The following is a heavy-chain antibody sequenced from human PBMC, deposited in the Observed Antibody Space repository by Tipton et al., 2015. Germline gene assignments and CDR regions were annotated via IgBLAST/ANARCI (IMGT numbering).Heavy chain of an antibody. J-gene: IGHJ4*02. CDR2: ITSSSTYI. Sequence: GSLRLSCAASGFTFSSYSMTWVRQAPGRGLEWVSSITSSSTYIYYADSLKGRFTISRDNAKNSLYLQMNSLRAEDTAVYYCARDAWYYYDSSGYYFDYWGQGTLVTVSS. CDR3: ARDAWYYYDSSGYYFDY. CDR1: GFTFSSYS. V-gene: IGHV3-21*01. D-gene: IGHD3-22*01.